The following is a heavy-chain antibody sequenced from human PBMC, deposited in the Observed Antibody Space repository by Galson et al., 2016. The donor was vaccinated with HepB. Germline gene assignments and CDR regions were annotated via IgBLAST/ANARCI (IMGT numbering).Heavy chain of an antibody. CDR1: GFTFSTYY. J-gene: IGHJ4*02. V-gene: IGHV3-7*03. CDR2: IKEDGSEK. D-gene: IGHD5-18*01. Sequence: SLRLSCAASGFTFSTYYMSWVRQAPGEGLEWVANIKEDGSEKYYVDSVEGRFTISRDNAKNSLYLLMNSLRAEDTAVYYCGRDTAVVGIDYWGQGTLVTVSS. CDR3: GRDTAVVGIDY.